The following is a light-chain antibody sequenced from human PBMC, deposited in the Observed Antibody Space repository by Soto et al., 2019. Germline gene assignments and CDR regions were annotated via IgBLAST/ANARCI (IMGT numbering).Light chain of an antibody. CDR1: SSDVGGYNY. Sequence: QSVLSQPASVSGSPGQSITISCTGTSSDVGGYNYVSWYQQHPGKAPKLMIYDVSNRPSGVSNRFSGSKSGNTASLTISRIQAEDEADYYCSSYTSSSTLFGAGTKVTVL. V-gene: IGLV2-14*01. CDR3: SSYTSSSTL. CDR2: DVS. J-gene: IGLJ2*01.